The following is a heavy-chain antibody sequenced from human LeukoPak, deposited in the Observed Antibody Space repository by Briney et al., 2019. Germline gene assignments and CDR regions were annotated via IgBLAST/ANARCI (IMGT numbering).Heavy chain of an antibody. Sequence: PGGSLRLSCAASGFTFSSYWMSWVRQAPGKGLEWVANIKQDGSEKYYVDSVKGRFTISRDNAKNSLYLQMNSLRAEDTAVYYCAKAVYGDYSGYYYYMDVWGKGTTVTVSS. CDR3: AKAVYGDYSGYYYYMDV. CDR2: IKQDGSEK. V-gene: IGHV3-7*03. J-gene: IGHJ6*03. CDR1: GFTFSSYW. D-gene: IGHD4-17*01.